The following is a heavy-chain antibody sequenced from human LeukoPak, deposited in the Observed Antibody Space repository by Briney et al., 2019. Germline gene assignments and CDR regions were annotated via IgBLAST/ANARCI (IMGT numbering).Heavy chain of an antibody. CDR3: ARFTPQGYGWGGYNRFDP. CDR1: GGSISSYY. CDR2: IYYSGST. Sequence: SEALSLTCTVSGGSISSYYWNWIRQPPGKGLEWIGYIYYSGSTNYNPSLKSRVTISVDTSKNQFSLNLTSVTAADTAVYYCARFTPQGYGWGGYNRFDPWGQGTLVTVSS. V-gene: IGHV4-59*01. D-gene: IGHD3-16*01. J-gene: IGHJ5*02.